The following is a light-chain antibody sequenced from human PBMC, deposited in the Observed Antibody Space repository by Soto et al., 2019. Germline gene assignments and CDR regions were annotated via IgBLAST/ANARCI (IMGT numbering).Light chain of an antibody. CDR1: TSDVGAYNY. J-gene: IGLJ2*01. V-gene: IGLV2-14*01. CDR2: DVS. CDR3: SSYSSISYLI. Sequence: QSALTQPASVSGSPGQSITISCTGTTSDVGAYNYVSWYQQHPGEAPRLMIYDVSYRPSGVSNRFSGSKSGNTASLTLSGLRAEDEADYYCSSYSSISYLIFGGGTQLTVL.